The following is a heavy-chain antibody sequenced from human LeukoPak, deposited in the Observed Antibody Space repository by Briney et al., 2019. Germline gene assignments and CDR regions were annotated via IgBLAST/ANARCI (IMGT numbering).Heavy chain of an antibody. V-gene: IGHV3-33*01. CDR2: IWYDGSNK. CDR3: ARDGRGRCFDY. CDR1: GFTFSSYG. D-gene: IGHD1-26*01. Sequence: GGSLRLSCAASGFTFSSYGMHWVRQAPGKGLEWVAVIWYDGSNKYYADSVKGRFTISRDNSKNTLYLQMNSLRAEDTAVYYCARDGRGRCFDYWGQGTLVTVSS. J-gene: IGHJ4*02.